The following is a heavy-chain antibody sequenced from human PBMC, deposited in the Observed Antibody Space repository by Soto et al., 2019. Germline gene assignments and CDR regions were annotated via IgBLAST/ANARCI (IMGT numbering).Heavy chain of an antibody. CDR3: VRQGIGPLQGLVDV. CDR2: IYETGST. CDR1: SDPTSTHN. V-gene: IGHV4-59*08. D-gene: IGHD3-10*01. Sequence: QVQLQESGPGLVKPSETLSLTCTFSSDPTSTHNWGWIRQTPGKGLEWIGYIYETGSTSYNPSLNSRVTISLDRATKQWSLKLRSATAADRAMYHCVRQGIGPLQGLVDVWGRGTTVTVSS. J-gene: IGHJ6*02.